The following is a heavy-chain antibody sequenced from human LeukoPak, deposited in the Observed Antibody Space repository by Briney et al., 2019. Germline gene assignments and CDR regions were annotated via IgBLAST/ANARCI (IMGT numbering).Heavy chain of an antibody. J-gene: IGHJ4*02. Sequence: PGGSLRLSCAVSGITLSNYGMSWVRQAPGKGLEWVAGISDSGGRTNYADSVKGRFTISRDNPKNTLYLQMNSLRAEDTAVYFCAKRGVVIRVILVGFHKEAYYFDSWGQGALVIVSS. D-gene: IGHD3-22*01. CDR2: ISDSGGRT. CDR1: GITLSNYG. V-gene: IGHV3-23*01. CDR3: AKRGVVIRVILVGFHKEAYYFDS.